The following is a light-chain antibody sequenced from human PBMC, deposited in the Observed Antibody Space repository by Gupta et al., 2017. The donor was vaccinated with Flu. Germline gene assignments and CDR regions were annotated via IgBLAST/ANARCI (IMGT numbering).Light chain of an antibody. V-gene: IGLV3-21*02. CDR3: QVWDNSRGHVV. Sequence: SYVLTQPPSVSVAPGQTATIPCGGNNIGKKNVPWYQHKAGQAPLLVVFDDTDRPSGIPERFSGLNFGDTATLTIDRVEVGDEADYYCQVWDNSRGHVVFGGGTKLTVL. CDR2: DDT. CDR1: NIGKKN. J-gene: IGLJ2*01.